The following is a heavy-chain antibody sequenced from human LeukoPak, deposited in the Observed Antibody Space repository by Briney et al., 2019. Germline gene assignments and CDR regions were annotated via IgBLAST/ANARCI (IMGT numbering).Heavy chain of an antibody. V-gene: IGHV3-23*01. CDR1: GFTFSSYA. J-gene: IGHJ4*02. D-gene: IGHD1-26*01. Sequence: PGGSLRLSCAASGFTFSSYAMTWVRQAPGKGLGWVSGISGSGGNTYYADSVKGRFTISRDNSKNTLYLQMNSLRAEDTAVYYCAKDLTYSGSSFDYWGQGTLVTVSS. CDR2: ISGSGGNT. CDR3: AKDLTYSGSSFDY.